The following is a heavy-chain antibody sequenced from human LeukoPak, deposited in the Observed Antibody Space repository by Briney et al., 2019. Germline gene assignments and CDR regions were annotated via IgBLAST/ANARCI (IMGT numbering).Heavy chain of an antibody. CDR3: ARACGNSEFDC. D-gene: IGHD4-23*01. V-gene: IGHV3-53*01. Sequence: GGSLRLSCAASGFTFSSYAMSWVRQAPGKGLECVSVIYSGGNTFYADSVQGRFTISRDDSKNTLYLQMNSLRAEDTAVYFCARACGNSEFDCWGQGTLVTVSS. J-gene: IGHJ4*02. CDR2: IYSGGNT. CDR1: GFTFSSYA.